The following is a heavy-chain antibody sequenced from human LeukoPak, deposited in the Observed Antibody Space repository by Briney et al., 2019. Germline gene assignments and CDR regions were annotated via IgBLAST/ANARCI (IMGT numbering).Heavy chain of an antibody. J-gene: IGHJ4*02. CDR1: SDSISSDY. D-gene: IGHD5-18*01. Sequence: PSETLSLTCTVSSDSISSDYWSWIRQPPGKGLEWIGYIYYSGSTNYNPSLKSRVTISVDTSKNQFSLKLSSVTAADTAVYYCARDRDTWDYWGQGTLVTVSS. CDR2: IYYSGST. V-gene: IGHV4-59*01. CDR3: ARDRDTWDY.